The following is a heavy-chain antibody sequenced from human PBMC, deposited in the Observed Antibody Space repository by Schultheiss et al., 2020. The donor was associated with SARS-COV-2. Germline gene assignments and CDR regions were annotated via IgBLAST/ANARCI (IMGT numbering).Heavy chain of an antibody. CDR1: GFTFSRFG. V-gene: IGHV3-33*07. J-gene: IGHJ6*02. CDR2: IWNDGSNR. CDR3: ARDLVTFGYYYGMDV. D-gene: IGHD3-16*01. Sequence: GESLKISCAASGFTFSRFGMYWVRQAPGKGLEWVAVIWNDGSNRYYVDSVKDRFTISRDNSKNTLYLQMNSLRAEDTAVYYCARDLVTFGYYYGMDVWGQGTTVTVSS.